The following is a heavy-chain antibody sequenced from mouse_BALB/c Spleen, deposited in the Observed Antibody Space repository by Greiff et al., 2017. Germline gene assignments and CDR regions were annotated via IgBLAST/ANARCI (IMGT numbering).Heavy chain of an antibody. Sequence: VKLMESGAELVRPGVSVKISCKGSGYTFTDYAMHWVKQSHAKSLEWIGVISTYYGDASYNQKFKGKATMTVDKSSSTAYMELARLTSEDSAIYYCARDEDYYAMDYWGQGTSVTVSS. J-gene: IGHJ4*01. CDR3: ARDEDYYAMDY. CDR1: GYTFTDYA. CDR2: ISTYYGDA. V-gene: IGHV1S137*01.